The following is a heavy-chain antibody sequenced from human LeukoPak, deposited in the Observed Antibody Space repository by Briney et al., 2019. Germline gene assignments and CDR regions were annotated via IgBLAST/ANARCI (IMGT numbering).Heavy chain of an antibody. CDR1: GFPFSSYA. J-gene: IGHJ5*02. Sequence: GGSLRLSWAASGFPFSSYAMTWVRPAPGKGPEWVSAIVGSGSSAYYADSVKGRFTISRDNSKNTLYLQMNSLRAEDTAVYYCAKDRGSGYCSSTSCSNWFDPWGQGTLVTVSS. V-gene: IGHV3-23*01. CDR2: IVGSGSSA. D-gene: IGHD2-2*01. CDR3: AKDRGSGYCSSTSCSNWFDP.